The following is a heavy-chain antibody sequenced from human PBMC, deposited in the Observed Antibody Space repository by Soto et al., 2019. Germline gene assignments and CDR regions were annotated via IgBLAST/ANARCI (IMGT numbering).Heavy chain of an antibody. CDR2: ISTYNGNT. CDR3: AREMVRELGTLYYYYGMDV. CDR1: GYTFTSNG. V-gene: IGHV1-18*01. D-gene: IGHD3-10*01. Sequence: GASVKVSCKASGYTFTSNGISWVRQAPGQGLEWMGWISTYNGNTKYAQKLQGRVTMTTDTSTSTAYMELRSLRSDDTAVFYCAREMVRELGTLYYYYGMDVWGQGTTVTVSS. J-gene: IGHJ6*02.